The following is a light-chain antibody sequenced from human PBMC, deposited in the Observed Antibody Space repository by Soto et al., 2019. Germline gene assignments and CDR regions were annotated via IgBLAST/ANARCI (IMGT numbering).Light chain of an antibody. CDR3: GAWDSSLSAGV. Sequence: QSALTQPPSVSAAPGQKVTISCSGSSSNIGRNYVSCYQQLPGSAPKLLMCENNERPSGIPDRFSGSKSGTSATLGITGRQTGDEADYYCGAWDSSLSAGVFGGGTKLTVL. J-gene: IGLJ2*01. V-gene: IGLV1-51*02. CDR1: SSNIGRNY. CDR2: ENN.